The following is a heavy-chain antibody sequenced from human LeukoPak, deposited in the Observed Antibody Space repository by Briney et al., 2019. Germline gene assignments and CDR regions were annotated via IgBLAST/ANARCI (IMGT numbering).Heavy chain of an antibody. Sequence: PGGSLRLSCAASGFTFSSYAMSWVRQAPGKGLEWVSAISGSGGSTYYADSVKGRFTISRDNSKNTLYLQMNSLRVDDTAVYYCAKKGCTGTTCYLNSWGQGTLLTVSS. CDR1: GFTFSSYA. J-gene: IGHJ4*02. V-gene: IGHV3-23*01. CDR2: ISGSGGST. CDR3: AKKGCTGTTCYLNS. D-gene: IGHD2-2*01.